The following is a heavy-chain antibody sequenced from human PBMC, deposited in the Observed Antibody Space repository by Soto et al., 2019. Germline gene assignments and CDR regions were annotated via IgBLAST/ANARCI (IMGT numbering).Heavy chain of an antibody. V-gene: IGHV3-53*01. CDR3: SSPTGDPRGRGYYFDY. D-gene: IGHD7-27*01. CDR1: GFTVSSKY. J-gene: IGHJ4*02. Sequence: EVQLVESGGGLIQPGGSLRLSCAASGFTVSSKYMSWVREAPGEGLEWVSIIYSGGRTYYADSVKGRFTISRDNSKNMLYLQMNSLRAEDTAVYYCSSPTGDPRGRGYYFDYWGQGTLVTVSS. CDR2: IYSGGRT.